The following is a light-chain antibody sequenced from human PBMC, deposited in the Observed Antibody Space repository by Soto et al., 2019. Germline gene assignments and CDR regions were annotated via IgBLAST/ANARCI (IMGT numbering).Light chain of an antibody. CDR3: QQYKTYPLT. CDR1: QSISTW. CDR2: KAS. J-gene: IGKJ4*01. Sequence: DIQMTQSPSTLSASVGDRVTITCRASQSISTWLAGYQQKPGKAPNLLIYKASNLESGVPSRFSGSGSWTEFTLTISSLQPDDFATYYCQQYKTYPLTFGGGTTGEIK. V-gene: IGKV1-5*03.